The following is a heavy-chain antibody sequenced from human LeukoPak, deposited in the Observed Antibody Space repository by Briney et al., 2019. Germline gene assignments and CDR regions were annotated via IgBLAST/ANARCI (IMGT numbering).Heavy chain of an antibody. V-gene: IGHV3-30*02. CDR3: VRDLSWGVDH. J-gene: IGHJ4*02. CDR2: VRHDGSDK. D-gene: IGHD7-27*01. Sequence: GGSLRLSCAASGFTFTDHAMHWVRQAPGKGLEWMAFVRHDGSDKYYEDSVKDRFSVSRDNSRNTVSLQMNSLRPEDTAIYYCVRDLSWGVDHWGQGTLVTVSS. CDR1: GFTFTDHA.